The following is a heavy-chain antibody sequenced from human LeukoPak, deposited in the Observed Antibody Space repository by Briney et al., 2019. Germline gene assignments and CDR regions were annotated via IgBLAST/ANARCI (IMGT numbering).Heavy chain of an antibody. CDR2: ISGYNGNT. D-gene: IGHD2-2*01. CDR1: GYTFTSFG. Sequence: ASVKVSCKASGYTFTSFGISWVRQAPGQGLEWMGWISGYNGNTNYAQKLQGRVTMTTDTSTSTAHMELRSLRSDDTAVYYCAREDTRRGSRGYFDYWGQETLVTVSS. CDR3: AREDTRRGSRGYFDY. V-gene: IGHV1-18*01. J-gene: IGHJ4*02.